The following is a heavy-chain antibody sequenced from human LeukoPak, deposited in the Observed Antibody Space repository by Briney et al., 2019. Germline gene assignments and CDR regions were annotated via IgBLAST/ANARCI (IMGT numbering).Heavy chain of an antibody. CDR2: IKEDGSEK. D-gene: IGHD3-10*01. CDR3: ARDLVWFGEPKGYYNYMDV. CDR1: GGSISGFY. J-gene: IGHJ6*03. V-gene: IGHV3-7*01. Sequence: ETLSLTCTVSGGSISGFYWSWVRQAPGKGLEWVADIKEDGSEKSYVDSVKGRFTISRDNAKNSLYLQMNTLRAEDTAVYYCARDLVWFGEPKGYYNYMDVWGKGTTVTVSS.